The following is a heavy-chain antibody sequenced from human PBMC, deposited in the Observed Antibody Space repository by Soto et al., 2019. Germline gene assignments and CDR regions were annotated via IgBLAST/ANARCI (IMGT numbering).Heavy chain of an antibody. D-gene: IGHD3-16*01. CDR2: ISWNSGSI. CDR3: AKAVYDYLLPIYVFDP. V-gene: IGHV3-9*01. Sequence: GGSLRLSCAASGFTFDDYAMHWVRQAPGKGLEWVSGISWNSGSIGYADSVKGRFTISRDNAKNSLYLQMNSLRAEDTALYYCAKAVYDYLLPIYVFDPWGQGTLVTVSS. CDR1: GFTFDDYA. J-gene: IGHJ5*02.